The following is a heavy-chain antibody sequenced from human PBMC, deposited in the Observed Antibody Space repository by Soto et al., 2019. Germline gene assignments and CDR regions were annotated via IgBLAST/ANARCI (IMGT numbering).Heavy chain of an antibody. D-gene: IGHD6-6*01. CDR1: DFTFSRYG. J-gene: IGHJ6*02. CDR2: IWDDGSNK. V-gene: IGHV3-33*01. CDR3: ARSSRSLHSYYGMDV. Sequence: QVQLVESGGGVVQPGRSLRLSCVASDFTFSRYGMHWVRQAPGKGLEWVAIIWDDGSNKYYADSVKGRFTISRDNSKNTLSLQMNNLRAEDTAVYYCARSSRSLHSYYGMDVWGQGTTVTV.